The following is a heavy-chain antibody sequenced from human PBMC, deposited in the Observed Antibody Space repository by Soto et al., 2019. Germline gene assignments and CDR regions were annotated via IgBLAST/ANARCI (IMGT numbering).Heavy chain of an antibody. J-gene: IGHJ4*02. Sequence: GESLKSSCKGSGYRFAGYWITWVRQKPGKGLEWMGRIDPSDSQTYYSPSFRGHVPISVTKAITTVFLQWSSLRASDTAMYYCARQIYDSDTGPNFQYSFDSWGQGTPVTVSS. V-gene: IGHV5-10-1*01. D-gene: IGHD3-22*01. CDR3: ARQIYDSDTGPNFQYSFDS. CDR1: GYRFAGYW. CDR2: IDPSDSQT.